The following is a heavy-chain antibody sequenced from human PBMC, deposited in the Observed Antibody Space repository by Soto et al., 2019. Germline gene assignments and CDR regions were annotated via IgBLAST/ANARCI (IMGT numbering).Heavy chain of an antibody. D-gene: IGHD2-15*01. CDR3: ARVGGVCSGGSCYSGAFDI. CDR1: GFTFSSYS. V-gene: IGHV3-21*01. Sequence: GGSLRLSCAASGFTFSSYSMNWVRQAPGKGLEWVSSISSSSSYIYYADPVKGRFTISRDNAKNSLYLQMNSLRAEDTAVYYCARVGGVCSGGSCYSGAFDIWGQGTMVTVSS. CDR2: ISSSSSYI. J-gene: IGHJ3*02.